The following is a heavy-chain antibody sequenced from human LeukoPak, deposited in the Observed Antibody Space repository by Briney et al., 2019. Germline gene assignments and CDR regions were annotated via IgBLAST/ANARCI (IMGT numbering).Heavy chain of an antibody. CDR2: IYYSGST. CDR3: AYSYGGYYFDY. J-gene: IGHJ4*02. CDR1: GGSISSYC. D-gene: IGHD5-18*01. V-gene: IGHV4-59*08. Sequence: SETLSLTCTVSGGSISSYCWSWIRQPPGKGLEWIGYIYYSGSTNYNPSLKSRVTISVDTSKNQFSLKLSSVTAADTAVYYCAYSYGGYYFDYWGQGTLVTVSS.